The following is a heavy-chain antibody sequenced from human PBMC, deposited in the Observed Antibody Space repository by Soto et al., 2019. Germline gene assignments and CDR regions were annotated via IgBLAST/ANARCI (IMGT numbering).Heavy chain of an antibody. CDR2: IWYDGSNK. CDR3: ARGELRYFDWFLGFTDY. Sequence: PGGSLRLSCAASGFTFSSYGMHWVRQAPGKGLEWVAVIWYDGSNKYYADSVKGRFTISRDNSKNTLYLQMNSLRAEDTAVYYCARGELRYFDWFLGFTDYWGQGTLVTVSS. J-gene: IGHJ4*02. D-gene: IGHD3-9*01. V-gene: IGHV3-33*01. CDR1: GFTFSSYG.